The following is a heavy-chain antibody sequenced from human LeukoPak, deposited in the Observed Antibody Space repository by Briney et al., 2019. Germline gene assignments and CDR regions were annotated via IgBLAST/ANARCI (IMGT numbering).Heavy chain of an antibody. CDR2: ISSSSSYI. J-gene: IGHJ6*04. Sequence: GGSLRLSCAASGFTFSSYSMNWVRQAPGKGLEWVSSISSSSSYIYYADSVEGRFTISRDNAKNSLYLQMSSLRAEDTAVYYCARPSRLTGMDVWGKGTTVTVSS. V-gene: IGHV3-21*01. CDR3: ARPSRLTGMDV. CDR1: GFTFSSYS. D-gene: IGHD2-2*01.